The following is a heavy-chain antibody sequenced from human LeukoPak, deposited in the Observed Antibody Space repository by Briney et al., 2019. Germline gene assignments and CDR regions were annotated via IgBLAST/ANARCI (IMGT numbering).Heavy chain of an antibody. CDR2: INHSGST. CDR3: ARGGGYNWNHRCWFDP. Sequence: SETLSLTCAVYSGSFNGYYWSWVRQPPGKGLEWIGEINHSGSTKYNPSLKSRVTISADTSKNQFSLNLSSVTAADTAVYYCARGGGYNWNHRCWFDPWGQGTLVTVSS. CDR1: SGSFNGYY. V-gene: IGHV4-34*01. J-gene: IGHJ5*02. D-gene: IGHD1-14*01.